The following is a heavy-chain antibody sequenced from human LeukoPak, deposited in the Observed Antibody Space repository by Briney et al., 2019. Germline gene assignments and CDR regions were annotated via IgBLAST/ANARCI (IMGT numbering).Heavy chain of an antibody. CDR3: ARGPYDFWSGYFGY. D-gene: IGHD3-3*01. CDR1: GYSISSGYY. V-gene: IGHV4-38-2*02. Sequence: PSETLSLTCTVSGYSISSGYYWGWIRQPPGKGLEWIGSIYHSGSTYYNPSLKSRVTISVDTSKNQFSLKLSSVTAADTAVYYCARGPYDFWSGYFGYWGQGTLVTVSS. J-gene: IGHJ4*02. CDR2: IYHSGST.